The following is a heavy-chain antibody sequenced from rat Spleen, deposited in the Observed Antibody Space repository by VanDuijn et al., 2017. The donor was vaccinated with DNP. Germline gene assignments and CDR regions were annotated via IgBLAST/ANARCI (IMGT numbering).Heavy chain of an antibody. CDR3: TTLTSGTYDS. CDR1: GFTFSDYA. D-gene: IGHD2-1*01. Sequence: EVQLVESGGGLVQPGNSLKLSCAASGFTFSDYAMTWVRQSPRKGLEWLATIIFDGSSSFYRDSVKGRFTISRDNAKSSLYLHMDSLRSEDTATYYCTTLTSGTYDSWGQGVMVTVSS. CDR2: IIFDGSSS. J-gene: IGHJ2*01. V-gene: IGHV5S10*01.